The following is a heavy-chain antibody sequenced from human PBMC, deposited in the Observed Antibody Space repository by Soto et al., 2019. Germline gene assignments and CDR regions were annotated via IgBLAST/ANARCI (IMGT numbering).Heavy chain of an antibody. J-gene: IGHJ6*02. CDR1: GFTVSSNY. D-gene: IGHD3-16*01. Sequence: GGSLRLSCAASGFTVSSNYMSWIRQAPGKGLEWVAVIWYDGSNKYYADSVKGHVTISADKSISTAYLQWSSLKASDTAMYYCARQGMITRPEYGMDVWGQGTTVTVSS. V-gene: IGHV3-33*08. CDR2: IWYDGSNK. CDR3: ARQGMITRPEYGMDV.